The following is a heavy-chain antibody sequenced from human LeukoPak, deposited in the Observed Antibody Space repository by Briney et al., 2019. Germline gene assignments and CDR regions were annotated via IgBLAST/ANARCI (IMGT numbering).Heavy chain of an antibody. J-gene: IGHJ3*02. CDR3: AKDWEDIVVVPAAIDDAFDI. V-gene: IGHV3-21*01. CDR2: ISSSSSYI. CDR1: GFTFSSYS. Sequence: GGSLRLSCAASGFTFSSYSMNWVRQAPGKGLEWVSSISSSSSYIYYADSVKGRFTISRDNAKNSLYLQMNSLRAEDTAVYYCAKDWEDIVVVPAAIDDAFDIWGQGTMVTVSS. D-gene: IGHD2-2*01.